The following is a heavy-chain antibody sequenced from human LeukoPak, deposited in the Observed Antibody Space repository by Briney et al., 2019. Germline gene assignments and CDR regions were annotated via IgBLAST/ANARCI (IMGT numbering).Heavy chain of an antibody. D-gene: IGHD1-26*01. CDR2: ISGSGGST. J-gene: IGHJ4*02. CDR1: GLSFGAHA. V-gene: IGHV3-23*01. Sequence: GGSLRLSCAASGLSFGAHAMHWVRQAPGMGLEWVSAISGSGGSTYYADSVKGRFTISRDNSKNTLYLQMNSLRAEDTAVYYCAKDRGSYMPYYFDYWGQGTLVTVSS. CDR3: AKDRGSYMPYYFDY.